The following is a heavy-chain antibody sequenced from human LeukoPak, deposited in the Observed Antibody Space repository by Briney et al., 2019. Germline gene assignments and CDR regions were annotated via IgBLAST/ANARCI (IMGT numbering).Heavy chain of an antibody. CDR1: GFTFDDYA. V-gene: IGHV3-9*01. CDR3: AKGGSTSPNGFFSY. J-gene: IGHJ4*02. Sequence: GRSLRLSCAASGFTFDDYAMHWVRQAPGKSLEWVSGISWNSGSIGYADSVKGRFTISRDNAKNSLYLQMNSLRAEDTALYYCAKGGSTSPNGFFSYWGQGTLVTVSS. D-gene: IGHD2-2*01. CDR2: ISWNSGSI.